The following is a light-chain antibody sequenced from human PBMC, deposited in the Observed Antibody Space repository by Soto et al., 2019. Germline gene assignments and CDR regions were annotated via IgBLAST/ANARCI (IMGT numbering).Light chain of an antibody. V-gene: IGKV2-28*01. CDR2: WGS. Sequence: DIVMTQSPLSLPVTPGEPASISCRSSQSLLHSNGYNYLDWYLQKPGQSPQLLIYWGSNRASGVPDRFSGSGSGTDFTLKINRVEAEDVGVYFCMKGLQSPPTFGQGTKVEIK. CDR1: QSLLHSNGYNY. J-gene: IGKJ1*01. CDR3: MKGLQSPPT.